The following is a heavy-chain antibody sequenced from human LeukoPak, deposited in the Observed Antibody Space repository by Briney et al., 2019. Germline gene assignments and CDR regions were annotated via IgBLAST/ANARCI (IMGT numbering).Heavy chain of an antibody. CDR1: GFTFDDYA. Sequence: PGRSRRLSCAASGFTFDDYAMHGVRQAPGKGLEWVSGISWKSGSIGYADSVKGRFTISRDNAKTSPYLPMNSLRAEDTALHYCAKGFNSSTRGDAFDIWGQGTLVTVSS. CDR3: AKGFNSSTRGDAFDI. CDR2: ISWKSGSI. D-gene: IGHD3-10*01. J-gene: IGHJ3*02. V-gene: IGHV3-9*01.